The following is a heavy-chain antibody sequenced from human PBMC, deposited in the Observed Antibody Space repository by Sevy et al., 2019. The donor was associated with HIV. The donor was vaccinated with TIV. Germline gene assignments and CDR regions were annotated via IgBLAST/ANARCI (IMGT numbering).Heavy chain of an antibody. CDR1: GFAFSSHA. CDR2: ISYEGTET. J-gene: IGHJ4*01. CDR3: ARDGGYSIKWYPLY. D-gene: IGHD6-13*01. V-gene: IGHV3-30-3*01. Sequence: GGYLRLSCAASGFAFSSHAMHWVRQAPGKGLEWVAVISYEGTETLYAASVEGRFTISRDNSKSMLSLQINSLRPEDTAVYYCARDGGYSIKWYPLYWGHGTLVTVSS.